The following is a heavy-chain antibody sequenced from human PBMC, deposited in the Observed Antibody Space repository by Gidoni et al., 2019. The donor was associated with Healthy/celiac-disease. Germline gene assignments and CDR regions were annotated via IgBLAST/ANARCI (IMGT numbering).Heavy chain of an antibody. V-gene: IGHV4-39*01. Sequence: QLQLQESGPGLVKPSETLSLTCTVSGGSISSSSYYWGWIRQPPGKGLEWIGSIYYSGSTYYNPSLKSRVTISVDTSKNQFSLKLSSVTAADTAVYYCARQREYYEQGEFDYWGQGTLVTVSS. CDR1: GGSISSSSYY. CDR2: IYYSGST. CDR3: ARQREYYEQGEFDY. J-gene: IGHJ4*02. D-gene: IGHD3-22*01.